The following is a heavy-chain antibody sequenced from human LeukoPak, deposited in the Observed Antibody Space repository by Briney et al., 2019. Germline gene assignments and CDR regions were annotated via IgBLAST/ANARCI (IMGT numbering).Heavy chain of an antibody. D-gene: IGHD2-2*01. V-gene: IGHV4-59*01. CDR1: GGSISSYY. J-gene: IGHJ5*02. Sequence: SETLSLTCTVSGGSISSYYWSWIRQSPGKGLECIGHIYYSGSTKYNPSLKSRVTVSADTSKNQFSLKLNSVTAADTAVYYCARGAENQLLTWFDPWGQGTLVTVSS. CDR2: IYYSGST. CDR3: ARGAENQLLTWFDP.